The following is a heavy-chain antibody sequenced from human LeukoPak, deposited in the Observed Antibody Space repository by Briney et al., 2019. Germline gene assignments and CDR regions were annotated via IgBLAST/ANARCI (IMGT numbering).Heavy chain of an antibody. V-gene: IGHV3-73*01. CDR3: TRLSDSGSYSHFDY. CDR2: IRSKANSYAT. J-gene: IGHJ4*02. Sequence: GGSLRLSCAASGFTLSGSAMHWVRQASGKGLEWVGRIRSKANSYATAYAASVKGRFTISRDDSKNTAYQQMNSLKTEDTAVYYCTRLSDSGSYSHFDYWGQGTLVTVSS. CDR1: GFTLSGSA. D-gene: IGHD1-26*01.